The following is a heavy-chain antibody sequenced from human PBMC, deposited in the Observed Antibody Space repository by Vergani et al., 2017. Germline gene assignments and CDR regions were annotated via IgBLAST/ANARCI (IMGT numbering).Heavy chain of an antibody. CDR3: AKDLVGCNSSSCSYYMDV. CDR1: GFRFSSYG. CDR2: IWYDGSNK. Sequence: QVQLVESGRGVVQPGRSLRLSCAASGFRFSSYGMNWVRQAPGKGLEWVAVIWYDGSNKYYADSVKGRFTISRDNSQNTVNLQMNSLRVDDTAVYYCAKDLVGCNSSSCSYYMDVWGKGTTVTV. D-gene: IGHD2/OR15-2a*01. J-gene: IGHJ6*03. V-gene: IGHV3-33*06.